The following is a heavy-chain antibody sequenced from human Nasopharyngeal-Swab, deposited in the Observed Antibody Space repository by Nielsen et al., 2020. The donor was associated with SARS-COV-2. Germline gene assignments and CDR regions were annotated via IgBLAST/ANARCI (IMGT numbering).Heavy chain of an antibody. CDR3: ARGAGRWETSGSYPWWGDYYYYGMDV. J-gene: IGHJ6*02. CDR2: IYYSGST. V-gene: IGHV4-59*01. Sequence: WIRQPPGKGLEWIGYIYYSGSTNYNPSLKSRVTISVDTSKNQFSLKLGSVTAADTAVYYCARGAGRWETSGSYPWWGDYYYYGMDVWGQGTTVTVSS. D-gene: IGHD1-26*01.